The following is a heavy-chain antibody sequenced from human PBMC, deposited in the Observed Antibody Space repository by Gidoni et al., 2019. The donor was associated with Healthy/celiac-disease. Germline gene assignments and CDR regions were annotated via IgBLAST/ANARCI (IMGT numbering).Heavy chain of an antibody. J-gene: IGHJ4*02. CDR1: GFTFGAYA. V-gene: IGHV3-49*05. CDR3: TFRPSTVGGRRGFDY. CDR2: IRSKAYGGTT. D-gene: IGHD1-26*01. Sequence: EVQLVESGGGLVKPGRSLRLSCTASGFTFGAYAMSWFRQAPGKGLEWVGFIRSKAYGGTTEYAASVKGRFTISRDDSKSIAYLQMNSLKTEDTAVYYCTFRPSTVGGRRGFDYWGQGTLVTVSS.